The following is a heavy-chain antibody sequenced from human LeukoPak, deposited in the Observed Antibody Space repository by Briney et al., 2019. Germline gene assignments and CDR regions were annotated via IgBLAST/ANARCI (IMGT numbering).Heavy chain of an antibody. D-gene: IGHD1-26*01. V-gene: IGHV1-8*01. CDR3: ARASIVGATTVDY. CDR1: GYTFTSYD. Sequence: ASVKVSCKASGYTFTSYDINWVRQATGQGLEWMGWMNPNSGNTGHAQKFQGRVTMTKNTSISTAYMELSSLRSEDTAVYYCARASIVGATTVDYWGQGTLVTVSS. CDR2: MNPNSGNT. J-gene: IGHJ4*02.